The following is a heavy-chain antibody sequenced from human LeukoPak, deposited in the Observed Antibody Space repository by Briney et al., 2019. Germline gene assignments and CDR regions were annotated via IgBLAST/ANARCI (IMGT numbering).Heavy chain of an antibody. CDR3: AKGSYYDSSGSFYFDY. D-gene: IGHD3-22*01. CDR2: ISGSGTVT. Sequence: GGSLRLSCAASGFTFSSYAMSWVRQAPGKGLEWVSGISGSGTVTYYADSVKGRFTISRDNSKNTLYVQVNSLGTEDTAAYYCAKGSYYDSSGSFYFDYWGQGTLVTVSS. J-gene: IGHJ4*02. V-gene: IGHV3-23*01. CDR1: GFTFSSYA.